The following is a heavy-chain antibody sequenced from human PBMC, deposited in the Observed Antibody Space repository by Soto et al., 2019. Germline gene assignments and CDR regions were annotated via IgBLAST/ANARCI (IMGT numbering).Heavy chain of an antibody. D-gene: IGHD3-16*01. J-gene: IGHJ3*01. CDR2: ILPVYNTT. CDR1: GGSFRNNA. Sequence: QAKLVQTGAEVEKPGSSVKVSCKTSGGSFRNNALSWVRQAPGQGLEWMGQILPVYNTTNYARKFQGRVTITADKSTTTIHMELNTVRSDDTALYYCARMRGMLLGSFDVWGQGTTVSVSS. CDR3: ARMRGMLLGSFDV. V-gene: IGHV1-69*06.